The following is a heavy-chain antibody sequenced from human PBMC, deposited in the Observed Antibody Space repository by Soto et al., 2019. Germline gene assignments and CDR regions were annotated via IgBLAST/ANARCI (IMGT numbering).Heavy chain of an antibody. CDR3: ARNRYIAAYFDY. J-gene: IGHJ4*02. Sequence: SGPTLVNPTQTLTLTCTFSGFSLSTSGVGVGWIRQPPGKALEWLALIYWDDDKRYSPSLKSRLTITKDTSKNQVVLTMTNMDPVHTATYYCARNRYIAAYFDYWGQGTLVTVSS. CDR2: IYWDDDK. D-gene: IGHD6-13*01. CDR1: GFSLSTSGVG. V-gene: IGHV2-5*02.